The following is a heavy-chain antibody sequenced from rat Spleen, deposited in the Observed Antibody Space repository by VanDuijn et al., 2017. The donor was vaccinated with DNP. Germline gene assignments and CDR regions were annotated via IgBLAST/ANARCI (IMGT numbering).Heavy chain of an antibody. J-gene: IGHJ2*01. V-gene: IGHV5S10*01. CDR3: TTQTTGYYFDY. D-gene: IGHD1-11*01. CDR2: IISDVSRT. CDR1: GFSFSNYN. Sequence: EVELVESGGGLVQPGRSLKLSCAAAGFSFSNYNMAWVRQAPKKGLEWVATIISDVSRTYYRDSVKGRFTISRDNAKSTLYLQMDSLRSEDTATYYCTTQTTGYYFDYWGQGVMVTVSS.